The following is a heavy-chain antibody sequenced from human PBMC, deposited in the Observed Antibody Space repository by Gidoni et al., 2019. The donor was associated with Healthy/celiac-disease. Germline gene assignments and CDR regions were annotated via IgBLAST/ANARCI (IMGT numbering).Heavy chain of an antibody. D-gene: IGHD6-19*01. V-gene: IGHV3-33*01. Sequence: QVQLVESGGGVVQPGRSLRLSCAASGFTFSSYCMHWVRQAPGKGLEWVAVIWYDGSNKYYADSVKGRFTISRDNSKNTLYLQMNSLRAEDTAVYYCAREGEQWLALDYWGQGTLVTVSS. CDR3: AREGEQWLALDY. CDR2: IWYDGSNK. J-gene: IGHJ4*02. CDR1: GFTFSSYC.